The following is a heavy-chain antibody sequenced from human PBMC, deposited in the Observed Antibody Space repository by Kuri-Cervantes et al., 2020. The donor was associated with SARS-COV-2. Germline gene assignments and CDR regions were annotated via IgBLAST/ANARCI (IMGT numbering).Heavy chain of an antibody. CDR3: ARSAPFRRRGVISQGGAFDI. CDR2: INPNSGGA. Sequence: ASVKVSCKASGYTFTGYYMHWVRQAPGQGLEWMGWINPNSGGANYAQKFQGWVTITRDTSISTVYMELSRLRSDDTAVYFCARSAPFRRRGVISQGGAFDIWGQGTMVTVSS. CDR1: GYTFTGYY. J-gene: IGHJ3*02. D-gene: IGHD3-10*01. V-gene: IGHV1-2*04.